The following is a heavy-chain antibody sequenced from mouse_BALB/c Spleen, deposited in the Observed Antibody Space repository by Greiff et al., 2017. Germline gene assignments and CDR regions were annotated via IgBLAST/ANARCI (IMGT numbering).Heavy chain of an antibody. J-gene: IGHJ3*01. CDR3: ARGYYDYDGAY. D-gene: IGHD2-4*01. CDR1: GYSITSGYY. Sequence: EVKLQESGPGLVKPSQSLSLTCSVTGYSITSGYYWNWIRQFPGNKLEWMGYISYDGSNNYNPSLKNRISITRDTSKNQFFLKLNSVTTEDTATYYCARGYYDYDGAYWGQGTLVTVSA. CDR2: ISYDGSN. V-gene: IGHV3-6*02.